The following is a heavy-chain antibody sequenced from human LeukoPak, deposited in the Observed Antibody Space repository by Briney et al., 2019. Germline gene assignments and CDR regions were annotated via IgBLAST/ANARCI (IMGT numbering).Heavy chain of an antibody. J-gene: IGHJ6*03. CDR3: ASEYNWNDPAYYYYTDV. Sequence: GASMKVSCKASGYTFIDYCIHWVRQAPGQGLEWMGRINPNSGGTNYAQKFQGRVTMTSDTSISTDYMELSRLRSDDTAVYYCASEYNWNDPAYYYYTDVWGKGTTVTVSS. CDR2: INPNSGGT. V-gene: IGHV1-2*06. CDR1: GYTFIDYC. D-gene: IGHD1-20*01.